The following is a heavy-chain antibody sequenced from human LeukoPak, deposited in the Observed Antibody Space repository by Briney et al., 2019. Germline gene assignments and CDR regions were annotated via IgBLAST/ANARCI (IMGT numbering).Heavy chain of an antibody. Sequence: SETLSLTCTVSGGSISSYYWSWIRQPPGKGLEWIGYIYYSGSTNYNPSLKSRVTISVDTSKNQFSLKLSSVTAADTAVHYCAREAMAGHSFDYWGQGTLVTVSS. V-gene: IGHV4-59*01. CDR3: AREAMAGHSFDY. CDR1: GGSISSYY. CDR2: IYYSGST. D-gene: IGHD5-18*01. J-gene: IGHJ4*02.